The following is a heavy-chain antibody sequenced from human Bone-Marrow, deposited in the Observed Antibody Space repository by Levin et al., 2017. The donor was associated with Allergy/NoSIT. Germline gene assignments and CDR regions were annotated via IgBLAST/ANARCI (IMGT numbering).Heavy chain of an antibody. V-gene: IGHV3-48*02. J-gene: IGHJ4*02. CDR2: ISSSSSTI. D-gene: IGHD4-23*01. Sequence: GGSLRLSCAASGFTFSSYSMNWVRQAPGKGLEWVSYISSSSSTIYYADSVKGRFTISRDNAKNSLYLQMNSLRDEDTAVYYCAREGLRGDYGGNGLFDYWGQGTLVTVSS. CDR1: GFTFSSYS. CDR3: AREGLRGDYGGNGLFDY.